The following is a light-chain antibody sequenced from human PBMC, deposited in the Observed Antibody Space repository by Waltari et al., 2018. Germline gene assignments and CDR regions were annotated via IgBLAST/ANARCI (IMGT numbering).Light chain of an antibody. CDR1: NLPNKY. CDR2: QDR. V-gene: IGLV3-1*01. CDR3: QVWDSSTYMV. J-gene: IGLJ2*01. Sequence: SYEVTQSPSMSVSPGQTARITCSGNNLPNKYVCWYQQKPGQSPVLVIYQDRKRPSGIPERFSGSNSGDTATLTISETQSMDEGDYFCQVWDSSTYMVFGGGTKLTVL.